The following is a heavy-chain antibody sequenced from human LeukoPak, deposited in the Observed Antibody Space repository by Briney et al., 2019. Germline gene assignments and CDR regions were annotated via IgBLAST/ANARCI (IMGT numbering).Heavy chain of an antibody. D-gene: IGHD6-13*01. Sequence: NPGGSLRLSCAASGFTFSDHYMSWIRQAPGKGLEWVSYISHTGTTMYYADSVKGRFTLSRDNARNSLYLQMNSLRAEDTALYYCARDAVLRNIAAAGYFDYWGQGTLVTVSS. V-gene: IGHV3-11*01. J-gene: IGHJ4*02. CDR2: ISHTGTTM. CDR1: GFTFSDHY. CDR3: ARDAVLRNIAAAGYFDY.